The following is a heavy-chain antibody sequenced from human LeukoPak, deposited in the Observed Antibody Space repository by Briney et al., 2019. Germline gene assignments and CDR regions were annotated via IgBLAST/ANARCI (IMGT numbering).Heavy chain of an antibody. J-gene: IGHJ6*02. CDR3: ARWGYYYSGMDV. CDR2: IYHSGTT. CDR1: GGSITSTHW. D-gene: IGHD3-16*01. Sequence: SETLSLTCAVSGGSITSTHWFSWVRQPPGKGLEWIGEIYHSGTTNYNPSLKSRVTMSVDKSKSHFSLNLSSMTAADTAVYFCARWGYYYSGMDVWGQGPRSPSP. V-gene: IGHV4-4*02.